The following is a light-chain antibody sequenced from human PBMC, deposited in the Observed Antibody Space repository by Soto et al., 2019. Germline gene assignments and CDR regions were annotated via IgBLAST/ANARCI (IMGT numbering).Light chain of an antibody. V-gene: IGKV3D-20*02. Sequence: EFVLTQSPGTLSLSPGQRATLSCTASQSVRNTYLAWYQQKSGQAPGLLIYDASSRATGIPARFSGSGSGTDFTLSISSLEPEDFAVYYCQQRSNWPITFGQGTRLEIK. CDR1: QSVRNTY. CDR3: QQRSNWPIT. J-gene: IGKJ5*01. CDR2: DAS.